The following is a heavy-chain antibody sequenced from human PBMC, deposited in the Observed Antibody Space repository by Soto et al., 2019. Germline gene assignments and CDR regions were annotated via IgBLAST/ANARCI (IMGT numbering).Heavy chain of an antibody. Sequence: SETLSLTCAVYGGSFSGYYWSWIRQPPGKGLEWIGEINHSGSTNYNPSLKSRVTISVDTSKNQFSLKLSSVTAADTAVDYCARSGGGIDDWGQGTLVTGSS. CDR1: GGSFSGYY. D-gene: IGHD3-16*01. V-gene: IGHV4-34*01. CDR3: ARSGGGIDD. CDR2: INHSGST. J-gene: IGHJ4*02.